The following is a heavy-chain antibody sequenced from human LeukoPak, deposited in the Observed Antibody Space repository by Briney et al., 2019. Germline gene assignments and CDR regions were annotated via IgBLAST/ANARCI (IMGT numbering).Heavy chain of an antibody. CDR1: GYTFTSYD. D-gene: IGHD3-10*01. CDR3: ARDPFPLLGDAFDI. CDR2: ISAYNGNT. V-gene: IGHV1-18*01. J-gene: IGHJ3*02. Sequence: ASVKVSCKASGYTFTSYDISWVRQAPGQGLEWMGWISAYNGNTNYAQKLQGRVTMTTDTSTSTAYMELRSLRSDDTAVYYCARDPFPLLGDAFDIWGQGTMVTVSS.